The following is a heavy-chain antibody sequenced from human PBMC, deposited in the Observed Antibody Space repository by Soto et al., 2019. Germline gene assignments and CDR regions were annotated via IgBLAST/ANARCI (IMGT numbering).Heavy chain of an antibody. D-gene: IGHD3-16*01. CDR1: GFTFSSYG. CDR2: ILYDGSKK. J-gene: IGHJ4*02. V-gene: IGHV3-30*18. CDR3: AKDRGALRWSEEHYYFDY. Sequence: GGSLRLSCTASGFTFSSYGMHWVRQAPGKGLEWVAVILYDGSKKYYADSMKGRFTISRDNSKNTLYLQMNSLRAEDTAFYYCAKDRGALRWSEEHYYFDYWGQGALVTVSS.